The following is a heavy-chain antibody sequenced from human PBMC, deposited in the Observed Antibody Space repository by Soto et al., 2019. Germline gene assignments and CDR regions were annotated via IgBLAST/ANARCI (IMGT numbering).Heavy chain of an antibody. V-gene: IGHV1-58*01. D-gene: IGHD3-10*01. Sequence: SVKVSCKASGFTFTSSAVQWVRQARGQRLEWIGWIVVGSGNTNYAQKFRERVTITRDMSTSTAYMELSSLRSEDTAVYYCAADGGSRVRGVMEFYYYGMDVWGQGTTVTAP. CDR2: IVVGSGNT. J-gene: IGHJ6*02. CDR3: AADGGSRVRGVMEFYYYGMDV. CDR1: GFTFTSSA.